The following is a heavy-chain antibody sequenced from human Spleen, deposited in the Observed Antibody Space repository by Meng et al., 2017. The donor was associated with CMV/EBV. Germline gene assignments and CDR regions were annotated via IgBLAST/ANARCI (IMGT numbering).Heavy chain of an antibody. V-gene: IGHV3-21*01. CDR3: ARIPIDSSFFVQEFYFDY. J-gene: IGHJ4*02. CDR2: ISSSSSYI. Sequence: GESLKISCAASGFTFSSYSMNWVRQAPGKGLEWVSSISSSSSYIYYADSVKGRFTISRDNAKNSLYLQMNSLRAEDTAVYYCARIPIDSSFFVQEFYFDYWGQGTLVTVSS. CDR1: GFTFSSYS. D-gene: IGHD3-3*01.